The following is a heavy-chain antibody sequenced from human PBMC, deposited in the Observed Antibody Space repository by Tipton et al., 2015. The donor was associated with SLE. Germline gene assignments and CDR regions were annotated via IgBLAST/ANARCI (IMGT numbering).Heavy chain of an antibody. V-gene: IGHV4-31*03. CDR3: ARRRQRRNLIN. D-gene: IGHD3-16*01. CDR2: IYYSGST. Sequence: TLSLTCTVSGGSISSGGYYWSWIRQHPGKGLEWIGYIYYSGSTYYNPSLKSRVTISVDTSKNQFSLKLSSVTAADTAVYYCARRRQRRNLINCGQGPPVAVSS. J-gene: IGHJ4*02. CDR1: GGSISSGGYY.